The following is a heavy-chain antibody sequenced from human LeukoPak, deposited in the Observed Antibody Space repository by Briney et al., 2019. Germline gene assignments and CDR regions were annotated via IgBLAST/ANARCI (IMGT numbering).Heavy chain of an antibody. CDR3: ARCSRSSTDCYSAFDI. V-gene: IGHV3-20*04. CDR2: ITNWNGGST. CDR1: GFTFDDYG. D-gene: IGHD2-2*02. J-gene: IGHJ3*02. Sequence: GGSLRLSCEASGFTFDDYGMSWVRQSTGKGLEWVSAITNWNGGSTGYADSVRGRFTISRDSAKNSLYLQMNSPRAEDTALYYCARCSRSSTDCYSAFDIWGQGTMVTVSS.